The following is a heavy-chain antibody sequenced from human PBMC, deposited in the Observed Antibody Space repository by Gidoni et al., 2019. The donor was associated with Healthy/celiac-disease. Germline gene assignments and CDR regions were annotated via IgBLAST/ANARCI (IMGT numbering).Heavy chain of an antibody. D-gene: IGHD3-10*01. CDR2: IYYSWGT. J-gene: IGHJ5*02. V-gene: IGHV4-59*08. Sequence: QVQLQESGPGLVKPSATLSLTCTVPGGSISRYHWSWIRQPPGKGLDWIGYIYYSWGTNYNPSLKSRVIISVDTSKNQFSLKLSSVTAADTAVYYCARQEAKPGLWFGEAGWFDPWGQGTLVTVSS. CDR3: ARQEAKPGLWFGEAGWFDP. CDR1: GGSISRYH.